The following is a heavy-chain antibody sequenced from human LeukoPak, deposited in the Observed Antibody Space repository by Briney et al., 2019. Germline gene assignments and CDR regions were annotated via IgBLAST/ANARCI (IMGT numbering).Heavy chain of an antibody. CDR3: ARGTVPVAPIGYYYYYMDV. D-gene: IGHD2-2*01. CDR1: GGSISSYY. V-gene: IGHV4-4*07. CDR2: IYISGST. Sequence: SETLSLTCTVSGGSISSYYRNWIRQPAGKGLEWIGRIYISGSTSYNPSLKSRVTMSVDTSKNQFSLKLSSVTAADTAVYYCARGTVPVAPIGYYYYYMDVWGKGTTVTVSS. J-gene: IGHJ6*03.